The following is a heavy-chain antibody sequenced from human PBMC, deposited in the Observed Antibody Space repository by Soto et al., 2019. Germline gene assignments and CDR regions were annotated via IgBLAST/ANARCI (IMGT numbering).Heavy chain of an antibody. J-gene: IGHJ5*02. CDR2: IDGSGATT. CDR1: GFTCGSND. V-gene: IGHV3-23*01. CDR3: SKISGLLYT. D-gene: IGHD3-10*01. Sequence: GRSLRLSCAASGFTCGSNDMTWVRQAPGKGLEWVSTIDGSGATTYYADFVEGRFTVSRDNSKNTVYVQMNNLRADDTALYYCSKISGLLYTCGQGTLVTGSS.